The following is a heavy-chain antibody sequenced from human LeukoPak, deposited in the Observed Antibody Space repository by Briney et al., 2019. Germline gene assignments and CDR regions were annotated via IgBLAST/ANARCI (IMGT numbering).Heavy chain of an antibody. Sequence: GGSLRLSCAASGFTFRNSAMSWVRQAPGKGLEWVSTFTGGDGSAYYADSVNGRFTISRDNSENTLYLQMNGLTAEDTAMYYCARDSYQDYYGRFDPWGQGTLVIVSS. CDR1: GFTFRNSA. CDR3: ARDSYQDYYGRFDP. J-gene: IGHJ5*02. V-gene: IGHV3-23*01. D-gene: IGHD3-10*01. CDR2: FTGGDGSA.